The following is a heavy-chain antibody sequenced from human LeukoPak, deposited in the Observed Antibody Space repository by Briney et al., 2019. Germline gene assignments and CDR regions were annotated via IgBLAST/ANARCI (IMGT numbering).Heavy chain of an antibody. Sequence: GRSLRLSCAASGFTFSSYAMHWVRQAPGKGLEWVGVISYDGSNKYYADSVKGRFTISRDNSTNTLYLQMNSLRAQATAAYYCARETYRGYHFDYWGQGTLVSVPS. J-gene: IGHJ4*02. CDR2: ISYDGSNK. CDR1: GFTFSSYA. D-gene: IGHD5-12*01. V-gene: IGHV3-30*04. CDR3: ARETYRGYHFDY.